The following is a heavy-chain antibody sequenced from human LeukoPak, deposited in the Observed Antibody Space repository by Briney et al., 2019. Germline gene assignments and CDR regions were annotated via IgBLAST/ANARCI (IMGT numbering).Heavy chain of an antibody. CDR1: GGSFSGYY. CDR3: AGASIAAAGIPTN. J-gene: IGHJ4*02. V-gene: IGHV4-34*01. D-gene: IGHD6-13*01. Sequence: SETLSLTCAVYGGSFSGYYWSWIRQPPGKGLEWIGEINHSGSTSYNPSLKSRVTISVDTSKNQFSLKLSSVTAADTAVYYCAGASIAAAGIPTNWGQGTLVTVSS. CDR2: INHSGST.